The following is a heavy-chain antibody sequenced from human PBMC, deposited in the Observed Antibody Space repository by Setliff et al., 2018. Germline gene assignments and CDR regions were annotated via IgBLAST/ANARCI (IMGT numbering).Heavy chain of an antibody. J-gene: IGHJ5*02. CDR1: GGSFSGYY. D-gene: IGHD3-3*01. CDR2: INHSGST. Sequence: NPSETLSLTCAVYGGSFSGYYWSWIRQPPGKGLEWIGEINHSGSTNYNPSLKSRVTISVDTSKNQFSLKLSSVTAADTAVYYCARRKYNFWSGFNWFDPWGQGTLVTVSS. V-gene: IGHV4-34*01. CDR3: ARRKYNFWSGFNWFDP.